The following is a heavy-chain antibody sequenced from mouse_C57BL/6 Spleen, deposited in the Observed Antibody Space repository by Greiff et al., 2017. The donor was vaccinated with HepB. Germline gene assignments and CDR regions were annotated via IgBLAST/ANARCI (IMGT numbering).Heavy chain of an antibody. V-gene: IGHV1-50*01. D-gene: IGHD1-2*01. CDR2: IDPSDSYT. CDR3: ATLRRDYFDY. J-gene: IGHJ2*01. Sequence: VQLQQPGAELVKPGASVKLSCKASGYTFTSYWMQWVKQRPGQGLEWIGEIDPSDSYTNYNQKFKGKATLTVDTSSSTAYMQLSSLTSEDSAVYYCATLRRDYFDYWGQGTTLTVSS. CDR1: GYTFTSYW.